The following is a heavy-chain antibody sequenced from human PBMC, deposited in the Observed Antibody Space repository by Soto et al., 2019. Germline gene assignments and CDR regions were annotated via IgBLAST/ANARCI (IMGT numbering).Heavy chain of an antibody. CDR1: GGSFSVYY. D-gene: IGHD2-2*01. CDR3: ARGYKDIVVVPAAISGGYMDV. J-gene: IGHJ6*03. Sequence: SETLSLTCAVYGGSFSVYYWSWIRQPPGKGLEWIGEINHSGSTNYNPSLKSRVTISVDTSKNQFSLKLSSVTAADTAVYYCARGYKDIVVVPAAISGGYMDVWGKGTTVTVSS. CDR2: INHSGST. V-gene: IGHV4-34*01.